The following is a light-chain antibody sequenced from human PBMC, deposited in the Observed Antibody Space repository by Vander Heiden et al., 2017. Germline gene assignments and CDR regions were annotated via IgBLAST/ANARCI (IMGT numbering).Light chain of an antibody. CDR1: NIGSKS. CDR3: QVWDSTTDHHV. CDR2: DDS. Sequence: SYVLTQPPSVSVAPGQTAKITCGGKNIGSKSVHWYQKRQGQAPVLVVYDDSDRPSGIPERFSGSNSGNAATLTISRVEAGDEADYYCQVWDSTTDHHVFATGTKVTVL. V-gene: IGLV3-21*02. J-gene: IGLJ1*01.